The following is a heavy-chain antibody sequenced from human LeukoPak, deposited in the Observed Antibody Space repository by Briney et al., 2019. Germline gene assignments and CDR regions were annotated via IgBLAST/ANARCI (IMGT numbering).Heavy chain of an antibody. J-gene: IGHJ4*02. D-gene: IGHD5-12*01. Sequence: SQTLSLTCTVSGGSISSHYWSWIRQPAGKGLEWIGRIYSSGTTNNNPSLKSRVTMSIDTSKNQFSLKLSSVTAVDTAVYFCARGGDGYTFDYWGQGTLVTVSS. CDR3: ARGGDGYTFDY. CDR1: GGSISSHY. CDR2: IYSSGTT. V-gene: IGHV4-4*07.